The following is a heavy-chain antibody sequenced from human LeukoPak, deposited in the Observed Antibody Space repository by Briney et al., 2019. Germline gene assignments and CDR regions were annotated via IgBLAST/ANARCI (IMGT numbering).Heavy chain of an antibody. V-gene: IGHV4-61*02. D-gene: IGHD3-22*01. CDR2: IYNSEST. J-gene: IGHJ4*02. Sequence: SQTLSLTCTVSGCTISSGSYYWSCIRQPPGKGLELSGRIYNSESTNYNPSLKSQDTISVDTDKSQFSLKLRSVTAADTAVYYCARVGYYDSSGYLNWGQGTLVTVSS. CDR3: ARVGYYDSSGYLN. CDR1: GCTISSGSYY.